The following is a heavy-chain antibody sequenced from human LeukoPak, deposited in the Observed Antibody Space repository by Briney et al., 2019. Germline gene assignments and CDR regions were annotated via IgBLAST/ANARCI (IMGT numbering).Heavy chain of an antibody. D-gene: IGHD3-22*01. CDR2: IGVSGGTK. J-gene: IGHJ4*02. V-gene: IGHV3-23*01. CDR1: GFTFSDYY. CDR3: AKGIYDSSGYYLDF. Sequence: GGSLRLSCAASGFTFSDYYMTWLRQTPVKGLEWVSIIGVSGGTKYYAESMKGRFSISRDNSKNTVYLQMNSLRDEDTAVYFCAKGIYDSSGYYLDFWGQGTLVTVSS.